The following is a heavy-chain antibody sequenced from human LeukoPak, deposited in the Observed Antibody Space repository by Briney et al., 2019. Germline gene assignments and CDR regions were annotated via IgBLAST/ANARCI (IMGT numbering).Heavy chain of an antibody. D-gene: IGHD4/OR15-4a*01. CDR3: ARRAGAYSHPYDY. J-gene: IGHJ4*02. CDR2: IFSST. CDR1: GFTVSSNS. V-gene: IGHV3-53*01. Sequence: GGSLRLSCTVSGFTVSSNSMSWVRQAPGKGLEWVSFIFSSTHYSDSVKGRFTISRDNSKNTLYLQMNSLRAEDTAVYYCARRAGAYSHPYDYWGQGTLVTISS.